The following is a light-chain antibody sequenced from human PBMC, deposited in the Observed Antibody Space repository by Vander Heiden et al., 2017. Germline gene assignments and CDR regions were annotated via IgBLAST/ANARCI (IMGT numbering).Light chain of an antibody. CDR1: QGISNW. Sequence: DIQMTQSPSSVSASVGDRVTITRRASQGISNWLAWYQQKPGKAPKLLIYAASSLQSGVPSRFSGSGSRTDFTLTISSLQPEDSATYYCQQANSFPPRFTFGPGTKVDIK. CDR3: QQANSFPPRFT. CDR2: AAS. V-gene: IGKV1D-12*01. J-gene: IGKJ3*01.